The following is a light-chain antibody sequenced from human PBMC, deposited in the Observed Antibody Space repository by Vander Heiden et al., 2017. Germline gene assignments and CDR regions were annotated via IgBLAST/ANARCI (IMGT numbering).Light chain of an antibody. J-gene: IGLJ2*01. V-gene: IGLV3-21*02. CDR2: DDS. CDR1: NIGSKS. Sequence: SHVLTQPPPVSGATGQTARITCGGNNIGSKSVHWYQQKPGQAPVLVVYDDSDRPSGIPERFSGSNSGNTATLTISRVEAGDEADYYCQVWDSSSDHVVFGGGTKLTVL. CDR3: QVWDSSSDHVV.